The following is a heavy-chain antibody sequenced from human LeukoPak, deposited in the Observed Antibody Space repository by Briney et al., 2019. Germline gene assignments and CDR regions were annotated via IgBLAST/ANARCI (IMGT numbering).Heavy chain of an antibody. V-gene: IGHV1-18*01. D-gene: IGHD6-13*01. Sequence: ASVKVSCKASGYIFTNYGISWVRQAPGQGLEWMGWVSPYNGYAIYTQKFQGRVTMTRDTSTTTAYMELRSLASDDTAMCFCAKNGSTWIDSWGQGTLVTVSS. CDR3: AKNGSTWIDS. CDR2: VSPYNGYA. CDR1: GYIFTNYG. J-gene: IGHJ4*02.